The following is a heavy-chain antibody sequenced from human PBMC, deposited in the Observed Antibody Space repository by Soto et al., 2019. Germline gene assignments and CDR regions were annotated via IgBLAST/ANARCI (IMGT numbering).Heavy chain of an antibody. V-gene: IGHV4-4*02. Sequence: SETLSLTCAVSSGSISSSNWWRWVRPPPGTGLEWIGGIYHSGSTNYNPSLKSRVTLSGDKSKNQFSLKLSSVTAADTAVYYCARERRAVRGVRVNWFDPWGQGTLVTVSS. J-gene: IGHJ5*02. CDR1: SGSISSSNW. CDR2: IYHSGST. D-gene: IGHD3-10*01. CDR3: ARERRAVRGVRVNWFDP.